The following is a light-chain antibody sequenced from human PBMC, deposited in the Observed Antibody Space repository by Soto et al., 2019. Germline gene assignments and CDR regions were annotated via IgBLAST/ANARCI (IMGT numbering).Light chain of an antibody. J-gene: IGLJ2*01. V-gene: IGLV2-8*01. CDR3: SSYAGNNNVV. CDR2: EVT. CDR1: SSDVGGYNY. Sequence: QSALTQPPSASGSPGQSVAISCTGTSSDVGGYNYVSWYQQHPGKAPKLIIYEVTKRPSGVPDRFSGSKSGSTASLTVSGLQAEDEADYYCSSYAGNNNVVFGGGTKVTVL.